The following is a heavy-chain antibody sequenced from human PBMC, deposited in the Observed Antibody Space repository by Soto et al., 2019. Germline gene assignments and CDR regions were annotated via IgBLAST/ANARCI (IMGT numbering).Heavy chain of an antibody. J-gene: IGHJ6*02. Sequence: QVQLQESGPGLVKPSQTLSLTCTVSGGSISSGDYYWSWIRQPPGKGLEWIGYIFYSGSTYYNPALLNLFTISVDTSKNQFSLNLSSVTAADTSVYYCARASPVVTDVWGQGTTVTVSS. CDR3: ARASPVVTDV. CDR2: IFYSGST. D-gene: IGHD5-18*01. CDR1: GGSISSGDYY. V-gene: IGHV4-30-4*01.